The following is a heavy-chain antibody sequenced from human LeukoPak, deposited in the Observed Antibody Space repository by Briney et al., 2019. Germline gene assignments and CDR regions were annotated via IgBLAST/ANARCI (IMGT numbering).Heavy chain of an antibody. CDR1: GFTFSSYA. J-gene: IGHJ6*02. V-gene: IGHV3-23*01. CDR3: AKDRRFDGSGSYPEYYYGMDV. CDR2: ISGSGGRT. Sequence: PGGSLSLSCAASGFTFSSYAMSWVRQAPGKGLEWVSAISGSGGRTYYADSVKGRFTISRDNSKNTLYLQMNSLRAEDTAVYYCAKDRRFDGSGSYPEYYYGMDVWGQGTTVTVSS. D-gene: IGHD3-10*01.